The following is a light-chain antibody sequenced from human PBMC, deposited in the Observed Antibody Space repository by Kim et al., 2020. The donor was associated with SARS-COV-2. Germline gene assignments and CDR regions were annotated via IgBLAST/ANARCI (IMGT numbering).Light chain of an antibody. CDR2: GKN. V-gene: IGLV3-19*01. CDR1: SLRSDY. J-gene: IGLJ3*02. Sequence: ALGQTVRRTCQGDSLRSDYASWYQQKPGQAPVLVIYGKNNRPSGIPDRFSGSSSGNTASLTITGAQAEDEADYYCNSRDSSGNHLVFGGGTKLTVL. CDR3: NSRDSSGNHLV.